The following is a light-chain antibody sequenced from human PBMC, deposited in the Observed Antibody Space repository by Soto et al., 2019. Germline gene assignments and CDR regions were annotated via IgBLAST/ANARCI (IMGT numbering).Light chain of an antibody. CDR2: VAS. V-gene: IGKV3-15*01. CDR1: QSVSSN. J-gene: IGKJ4*01. Sequence: EIVMTQSPATQSVSPGERATLSCRASQSVSSNLAWYQQKPGQTPKLLIYVASTRATGIPARFSGSGSGTEFTLTISSLQSEDFAVYYCQQYNVWPLTFGGGTKVEFK. CDR3: QQYNVWPLT.